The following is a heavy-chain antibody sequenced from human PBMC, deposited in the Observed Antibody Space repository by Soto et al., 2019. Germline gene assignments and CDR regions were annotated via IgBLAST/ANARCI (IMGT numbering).Heavy chain of an antibody. J-gene: IGHJ5*02. CDR2: TYYSGST. CDR1: GGSISSYY. CDR3: GRDRNDYQRGFDP. D-gene: IGHD4-17*01. Sequence: SETLSLTCTVSGGSISSYYWSWIRQPPGKGLEWIGYTYYSGSTNYNPSLKSRVTISVDTSKNQFSLKLSSVTAADTAVYYCGRDRNDYQRGFDPWGQGTLVTVSS. V-gene: IGHV4-59*01.